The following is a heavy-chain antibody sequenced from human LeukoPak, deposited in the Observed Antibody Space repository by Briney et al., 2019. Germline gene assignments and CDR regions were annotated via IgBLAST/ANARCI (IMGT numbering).Heavy chain of an antibody. CDR3: ARVYVTVVRGRWFDP. CDR1: GGSLSGYS. D-gene: IGHD3-10*01. V-gene: IGHV4-34*01. J-gene: IGHJ5*02. CDR2: IDHSGST. Sequence: SETLSLTCAVYGGSLSGYSWTWIRQPPGKGLEWIGEIDHSGSTNYNASLTSRVIISADTSQNQFSLKLTSVTVADTAVYYRARVYVTVVRGRWFDPWGQGTLVTVSS.